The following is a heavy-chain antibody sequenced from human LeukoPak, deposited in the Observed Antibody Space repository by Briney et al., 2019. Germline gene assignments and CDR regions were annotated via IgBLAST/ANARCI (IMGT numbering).Heavy chain of an antibody. Sequence: ASVTVSCTASGYTFTGYYMHWVRQAPGQGLEWMGWINPNSGGTNYAQKFQGRVTMTRDTSITTAYMELSSLRPDDTAVYYCARHSPPDYWGQGTLVTVSS. CDR2: INPNSGGT. J-gene: IGHJ4*02. V-gene: IGHV1-2*02. CDR1: GYTFTGYY. CDR3: ARHSPPDY.